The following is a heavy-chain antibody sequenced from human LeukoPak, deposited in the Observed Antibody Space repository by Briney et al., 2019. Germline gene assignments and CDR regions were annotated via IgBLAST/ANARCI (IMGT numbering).Heavy chain of an antibody. V-gene: IGHV4-59*01. J-gene: IGHJ6*03. D-gene: IGHD5-12*01. CDR2: IYYSGST. Sequence: SETLSLTCTVSGGSISSYYWSWIRQSPGKGLEWIGYIYYSGSTNYNPSPKSRVTTSVDTSTNQFSLKLSSVTAADTAVYYCARAKWLPHLDYYYYMDVWGKGTTVTISS. CDR3: ARAKWLPHLDYYYYMDV. CDR1: GGSISSYY.